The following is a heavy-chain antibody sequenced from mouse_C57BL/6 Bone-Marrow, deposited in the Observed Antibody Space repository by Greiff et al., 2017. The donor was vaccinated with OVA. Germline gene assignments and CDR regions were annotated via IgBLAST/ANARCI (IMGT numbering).Heavy chain of an antibody. CDR1: GFSFNTYA. V-gene: IGHV10-1*01. CDR2: IRRKSNNYAT. J-gene: IGHJ2*01. D-gene: IGHD1-1*01. CDR3: VRLGVLPPFDY. Sequence: EVKLVESGGGLVQPKGSLKLSCAASGFSFNTYAMHWVRQAPGKGLEWVARIRRKSNNYATYYAVSVKARFTISRADSESMLYLQMNDLKTEDTSMYYCVRLGVLPPFDYWGQGTTLTVSS.